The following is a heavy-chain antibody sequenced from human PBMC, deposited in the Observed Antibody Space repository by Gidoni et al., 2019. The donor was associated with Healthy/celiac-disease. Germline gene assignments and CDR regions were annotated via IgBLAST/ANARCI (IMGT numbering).Heavy chain of an antibody. V-gene: IGHV3-23*01. CDR3: AKVQVGAIDDALDI. J-gene: IGHJ3*02. D-gene: IGHD1-26*01. CDR1: GFTFSSYA. CDR2: ISGSGGST. Sequence: EVQLLESGGGLVQPGGSLRLSCAASGFTFSSYAMSWVRQAPGKGLEWVSAISGSGGSTSYADSVKCRFTNSRDNSKNTLYLQMISLRAEDTAVYYCAKVQVGAIDDALDIWGQGTMVTVSS.